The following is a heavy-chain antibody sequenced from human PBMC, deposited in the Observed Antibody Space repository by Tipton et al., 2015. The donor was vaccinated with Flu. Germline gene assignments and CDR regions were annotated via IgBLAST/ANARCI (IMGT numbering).Heavy chain of an antibody. CDR2: IYTSGSA. J-gene: IGHJ4*02. D-gene: IGHD3-10*01. CDR1: GGSMSSYY. V-gene: IGHV4-4*07. CDR3: ARASGSGTYVIFDY. Sequence: LRLSCTVSGGSMSSYYWSWIRQPAGKGLEWIGRIYTSGSAIHNTSLKSRVTMSVDTSKNQFSLKLSSVTAADTAVYYCARASGSGTYVIFDYWGQGTLVTVSS.